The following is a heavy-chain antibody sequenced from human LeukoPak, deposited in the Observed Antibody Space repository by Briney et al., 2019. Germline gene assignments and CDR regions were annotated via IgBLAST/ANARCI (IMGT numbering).Heavy chain of an antibody. V-gene: IGHV1-8*01. Sequence: ASVKVSCKASGYAFTSYDINWVRQATGQGLEWMGWMNPNSGNTGYAQKFQGRATMTRNTSISTAYMELSSLRSEDTAVYYCARGDDSSGYSRSPPSEYFQHWGQGTLVTVSS. J-gene: IGHJ1*01. CDR2: MNPNSGNT. CDR3: ARGDDSSGYSRSPPSEYFQH. CDR1: GYAFTSYD. D-gene: IGHD3-22*01.